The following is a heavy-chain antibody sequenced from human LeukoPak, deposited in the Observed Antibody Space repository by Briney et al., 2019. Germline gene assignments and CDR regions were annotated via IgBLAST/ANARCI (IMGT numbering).Heavy chain of an antibody. CDR2: ISWNSGSI. D-gene: IGHD6-19*01. J-gene: IGHJ4*02. Sequence: GGSLRLSCAASGFTFDDYAMHWVRHAPGKGLEWVSGISWNSGSIGYADSVKGRFTISRDNAKNSLYLQMNSLRAEDTALYYCAKADGIAVAAPSFFDYWGQGTLVTVSS. CDR1: GFTFDDYA. V-gene: IGHV3-9*01. CDR3: AKADGIAVAAPSFFDY.